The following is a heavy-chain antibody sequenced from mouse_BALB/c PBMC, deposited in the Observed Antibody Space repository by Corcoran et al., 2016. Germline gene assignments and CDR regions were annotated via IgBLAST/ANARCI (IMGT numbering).Heavy chain of an antibody. CDR3: ARSVIYDGYPAWFAY. D-gene: IGHD2-3*01. V-gene: IGHV1-18*01. CDR1: GYSFTGYT. Sequence: EVQLQQSGPELVKPGASMKISCKASGYSFTGYTMNWVKQSHGKNLEWIGLINPYNDGTKYNEKFKGKATLTSDQSSNTAYMELSSLTSEDSAVYYCARSVIYDGYPAWFAYWGQGTLVTVSA. J-gene: IGHJ3*01. CDR2: INPYNDGT.